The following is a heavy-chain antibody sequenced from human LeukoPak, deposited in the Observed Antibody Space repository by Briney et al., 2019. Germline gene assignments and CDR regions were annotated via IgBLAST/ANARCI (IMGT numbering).Heavy chain of an antibody. CDR3: ARGTGYSVFDM. CDR2: INSDGSIT. V-gene: IGHV3-74*01. J-gene: IGHJ3*02. CDR1: GFTFSSYW. D-gene: IGHD1-26*01. Sequence: PGGSLRLSCAASGFTFSSYWMHWVRQAPGKGLVWVSRINSDGSITSYADSVKGRFTISRDNAKNTLYLQMNSLRAGDTAVYYCARGTGYSVFDMWGQGTMVTVSS.